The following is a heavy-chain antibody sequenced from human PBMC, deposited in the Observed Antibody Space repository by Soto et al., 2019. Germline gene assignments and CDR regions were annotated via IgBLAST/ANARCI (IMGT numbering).Heavy chain of an antibody. V-gene: IGHV1-69*01. D-gene: IGHD3-22*01. CDR1: GGTFSSYA. CDR2: IIPIFGTA. J-gene: IGHJ4*02. CDR3: ARGYYYDSSGYYHTNIDYWDY. Sequence: QVQLVQSGAEVKKPGSSVKVSCKASGGTFSSYAISWVRQAPGQGLEWMGGIIPIFGTANYAQKFQGRVTITADESTSTAYMELSSLRSEDTAVYYCARGYYYDSSGYYHTNIDYWDYWGQGTMVTVSS.